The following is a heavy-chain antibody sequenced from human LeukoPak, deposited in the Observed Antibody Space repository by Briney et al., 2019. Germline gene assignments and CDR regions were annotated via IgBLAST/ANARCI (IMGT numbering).Heavy chain of an antibody. CDR3: AHRNSDYRAFDI. J-gene: IGHJ3*02. V-gene: IGHV2-5*01. Sequence: SGPTLVKPTQTLTLTCTFSGFSLSTSGMYVGWIRQPPGMALEWLALIYWNDDKRYSPSLKSRLTITKDTSKNQVVLTMTNMDPVDTATYYCAHRNSDYRAFDIWGQGTMVTVSS. CDR2: IYWNDDK. CDR1: GFSLSTSGMY. D-gene: IGHD4-11*01.